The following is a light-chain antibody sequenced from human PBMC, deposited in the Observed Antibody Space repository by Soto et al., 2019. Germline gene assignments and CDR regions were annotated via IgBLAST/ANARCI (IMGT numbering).Light chain of an antibody. CDR2: AAS. CDR1: QGISSY. J-gene: IGKJ1*01. CDR3: QQSYSTPSWT. Sequence: ICMTQSPSLLSASTGYRVTISCRISQGISSYLAWYQQKPGKAPELLIYAASSLQSGVPSRFSGSGSGTDFTLTISSLQPEDFATYYCQQSYSTPSWTFGQGTKVDIK. V-gene: IGKV1D-8*03.